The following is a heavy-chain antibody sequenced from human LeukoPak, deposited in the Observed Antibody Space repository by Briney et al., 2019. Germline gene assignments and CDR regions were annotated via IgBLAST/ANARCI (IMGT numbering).Heavy chain of an antibody. J-gene: IGHJ6*02. CDR3: AKHVAGTHSYYGMDV. V-gene: IGHV3-23*01. Sequence: AGGSLRLSCAASGFTFSSYAMSWVRQAPGKGLEWVSGISGSGGSTYYADSVKGRFTISRDNSKNTLYLQMNSLRAEDTAVYYCAKHVAGTHSYYGMDVWGQGTTVTVSS. D-gene: IGHD6-19*01. CDR2: ISGSGGST. CDR1: GFTFSSYA.